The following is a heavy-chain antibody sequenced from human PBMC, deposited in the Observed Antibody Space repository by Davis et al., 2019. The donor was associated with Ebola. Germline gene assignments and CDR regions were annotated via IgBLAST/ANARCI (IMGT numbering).Heavy chain of an antibody. Sequence: ASVQVSCKDSGYSLNGYFMHWLRQAPGQGLAWMGPINPKTGDTNYARKFQGSVTINRDTSITTAYMELTRLTSDDTAVYYCANLDLFGVSYSGNYWGQGTLVTVSS. D-gene: IGHD3-3*01. CDR2: INPKTGDT. V-gene: IGHV1-2*06. CDR1: GYSLNGYF. CDR3: ANLDLFGVSYSGNY. J-gene: IGHJ4*02.